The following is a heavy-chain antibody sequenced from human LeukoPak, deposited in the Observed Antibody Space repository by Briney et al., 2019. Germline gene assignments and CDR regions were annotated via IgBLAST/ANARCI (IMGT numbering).Heavy chain of an antibody. CDR1: GFTFSSYW. Sequence: GGSLRLSCAASGFTFSSYWMSWVRQAPGKGLEWVSAISVSATTYYADSVMGRFTISRDNSKNTLYLQMNSLRVEDTAVYYCARSKEDCCGSFDPWGQGTLVTVSS. V-gene: IGHV3-23*01. D-gene: IGHD2-15*01. CDR3: ARSKEDCCGSFDP. CDR2: ISVSATT. J-gene: IGHJ5*02.